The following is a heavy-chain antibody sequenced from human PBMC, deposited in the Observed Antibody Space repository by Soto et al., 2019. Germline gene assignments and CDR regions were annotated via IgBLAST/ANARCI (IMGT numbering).Heavy chain of an antibody. J-gene: IGHJ4*02. V-gene: IGHV1-18*04. D-gene: IGHD2-15*01. Sequence: VQLVQSAPEVKRPGASVKVSCKTSGFTFTSYPFSWVRQAPGQGLEWLAWVHPYEWTTKVAHQFRDRLTVTTDTSAATVFMELTRLTSDDTAVYFCAREYYSTTTWIDYWGQGTLVAVSS. CDR3: AREYYSTTTWIDY. CDR1: GFTFTSYP. CDR2: VHPYEWTT.